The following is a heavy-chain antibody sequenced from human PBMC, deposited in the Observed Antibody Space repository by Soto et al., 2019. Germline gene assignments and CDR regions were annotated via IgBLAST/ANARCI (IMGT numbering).Heavy chain of an antibody. Sequence: PGGSLRLSCAASGFTFDDYAMHWVRQAPGKGLEWVSGISWNSGTIVYADSVKGRFTISRDNAKNSLYLQMNSLRGEDTALYYCAKDMRGGSSSSRYYYGLDVCGQGTTAIVSS. CDR3: AKDMRGGSSSSRYYYGLDV. CDR2: ISWNSGTI. J-gene: IGHJ6*02. CDR1: GFTFDDYA. V-gene: IGHV3-9*01. D-gene: IGHD6-13*01.